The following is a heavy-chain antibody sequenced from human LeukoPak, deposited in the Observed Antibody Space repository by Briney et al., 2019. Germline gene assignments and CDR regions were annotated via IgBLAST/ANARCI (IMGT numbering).Heavy chain of an antibody. D-gene: IGHD6-13*01. CDR3: AKDTGYSSSWYGFDY. Sequence: GRSLRLSCAASGFTFSSYGMHWVRQAPGKGLEWVAVISYDGSNKYYADSVKGRFIISRDNSKNTLYLQMNSLRAEDTAVYYCAKDTGYSSSWYGFDYWGQGTLVTVSS. V-gene: IGHV3-30*18. J-gene: IGHJ4*02. CDR2: ISYDGSNK. CDR1: GFTFSSYG.